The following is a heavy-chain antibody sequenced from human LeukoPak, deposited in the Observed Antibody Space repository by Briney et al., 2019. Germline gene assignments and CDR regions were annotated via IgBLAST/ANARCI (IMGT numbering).Heavy chain of an antibody. D-gene: IGHD5-12*01. Sequence: GGALRLSRAASVFTFSSYVMHWVRQAPGKGLEWVAFIRYDRSNKYYADSVKGRFTISRDNSKNTLYLQMNSLRAEDTAVYYCAKVLVAKGPDYWGQGTLVTVSS. CDR2: IRYDRSNK. CDR1: VFTFSSYV. J-gene: IGHJ4*02. CDR3: AKVLVAKGPDY. V-gene: IGHV3-30*02.